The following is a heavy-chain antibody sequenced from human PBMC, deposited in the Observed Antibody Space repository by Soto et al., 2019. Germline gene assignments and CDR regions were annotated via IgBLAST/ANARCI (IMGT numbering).Heavy chain of an antibody. CDR2: INGRGNYI. CDR3: VREDGKVGTNSAFDY. J-gene: IGHJ4*02. V-gene: IGHV3-21*01. CDR1: GFTFSTYT. Sequence: GGSLRLSCASSGFTFSTYTMNCVRQAPWMGLEWVSSINGRGNYIYYAESVKGRFTISRDNAKNSLYLQMDRLRAEDTALYYCVREDGKVGTNSAFDYWGLGALVTVSS. D-gene: IGHD1-26*01.